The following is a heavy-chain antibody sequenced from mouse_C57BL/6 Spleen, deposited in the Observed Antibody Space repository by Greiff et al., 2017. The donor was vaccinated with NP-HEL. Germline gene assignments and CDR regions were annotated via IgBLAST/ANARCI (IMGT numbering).Heavy chain of an antibody. CDR2: ISYDGSN. CDR1: GYSITSGYY. Sequence: DVQLQESGPGLVKPSQSLSLTCSVTGYSITSGYYWNWIRQFPGNKLEWMGYISYDGSNNYNPSLKNRISITRDTSKNQFFLKLNSVTTEDTATYYCARDRGITTVVFDYWGQGTTLTVSS. CDR3: ARDRGITTVVFDY. J-gene: IGHJ2*01. V-gene: IGHV3-6*01. D-gene: IGHD1-1*01.